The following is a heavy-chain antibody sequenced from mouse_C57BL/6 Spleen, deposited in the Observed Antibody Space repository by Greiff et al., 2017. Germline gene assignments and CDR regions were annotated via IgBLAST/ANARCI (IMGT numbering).Heavy chain of an antibody. CDR2: IDPETGGT. CDR3: TRSPGYGSSSTAFDY. V-gene: IGHV1-15*01. D-gene: IGHD1-1*01. J-gene: IGHJ2*01. Sequence: VQLQQSGAELVRPGASVTLSCKASGYTFTDYEMHWVKQTPVHGLEWIGAIDPETGGTASNQKFKGKAILTADKSSSTADMELRSLTSEDSAVYYCTRSPGYGSSSTAFDYWGQGTTLTVSS. CDR1: GYTFTDYE.